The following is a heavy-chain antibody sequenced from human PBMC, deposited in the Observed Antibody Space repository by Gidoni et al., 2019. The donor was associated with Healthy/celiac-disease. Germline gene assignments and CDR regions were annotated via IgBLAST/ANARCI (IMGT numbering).Heavy chain of an antibody. D-gene: IGHD2-21*02. CDR3: ASRLAYCGGDCSSPIFDY. J-gene: IGHJ4*02. CDR1: GGSISSSSSY. CDR2: IYYSGST. Sequence: QLQLQESGPGLVKPSETLSLTCTASGGSISSSSSYWGWIRQPPGKGLEWIGSIYYSGSTYYNPSLKSRVTISVDTSKNQFSLKLSSVTAADTAVYYCASRLAYCGGDCSSPIFDYWGQGTLVTVSS. V-gene: IGHV4-39*07.